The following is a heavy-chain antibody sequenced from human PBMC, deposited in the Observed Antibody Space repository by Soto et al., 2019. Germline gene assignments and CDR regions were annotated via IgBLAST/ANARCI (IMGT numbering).Heavy chain of an antibody. Sequence: SETLSLTCTVSGGSISSSIYYWGWIRQPPGNGLEWIGSIFYIGNTYYNPSLKSRVTISVDTSKNQFSLKLSSVTATDTAVFYCARLFDGMDVWGRGPAITV. CDR1: GGSISSSIYY. CDR2: IFYIGNT. CDR3: ARLFDGMDV. V-gene: IGHV4-39*01. J-gene: IGHJ6*02.